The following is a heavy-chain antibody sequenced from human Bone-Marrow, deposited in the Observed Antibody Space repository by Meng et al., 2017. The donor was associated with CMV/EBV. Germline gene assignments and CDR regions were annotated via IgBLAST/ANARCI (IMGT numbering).Heavy chain of an antibody. Sequence: SVKVSCKASGGTFSSYAISWVRQAPGQGLEWMGGIIPILGIANYAQKFQGRVTIATDESTSTAYMELSSLRSEDTAVYYCARDLYQLGWFDPWGQGTRVTVSS. D-gene: IGHD2-2*01. CDR1: GGTFSSYA. CDR2: IIPILGIA. V-gene: IGHV1-69*10. J-gene: IGHJ5*02. CDR3: ARDLYQLGWFDP.